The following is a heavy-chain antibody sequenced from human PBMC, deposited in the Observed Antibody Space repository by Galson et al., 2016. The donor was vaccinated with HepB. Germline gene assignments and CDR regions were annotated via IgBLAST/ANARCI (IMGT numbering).Heavy chain of an antibody. D-gene: IGHD1-26*01. Sequence: SLRLSCAASGFTFSSYAMSWVRQAPGKGLDWVSGITGSGGTIFYADSVKGRFTISRDNSKNTLFLQMNSLRAEDTAVYYCVKFKGSGSHYHYSMDVWGKGTAVIVSS. J-gene: IGHJ6*03. V-gene: IGHV3-23*01. CDR3: VKFKGSGSHYHYSMDV. CDR2: ITGSGGTI. CDR1: GFTFSSYA.